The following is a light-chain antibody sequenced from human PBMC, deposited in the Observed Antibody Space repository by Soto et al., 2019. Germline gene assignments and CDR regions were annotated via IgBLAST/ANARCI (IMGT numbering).Light chain of an antibody. CDR2: DVS. CDR3: SSHASSTVV. J-gene: IGLJ2*01. CDR1: SSDVGAYNY. V-gene: IGLV2-14*01. Sequence: QSALTQPASVSGSPGQSITISCTGTSSDVGAYNYVSWYQQHPGKAPKLIIHDVSNRPSGVSNRFSASKSGNTASLTISGLQAEDEADYYSSSHASSTVVFGGGTKLTVL.